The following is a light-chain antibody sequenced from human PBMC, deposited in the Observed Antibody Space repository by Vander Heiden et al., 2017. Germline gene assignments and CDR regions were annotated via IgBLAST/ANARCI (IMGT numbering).Light chain of an antibody. V-gene: IGLV1-44*01. J-gene: IGLJ2*01. CDR3: AAWDDSLNGPVV. CDR1: SSNIGSNT. Sequence: QPVLTQPPSASGTPGQRATISCSGSSSNIGSNTVNWYQQLPGTAPKLLIYSNNQRPSGVPDRFSGSKSGTSASLAISGLQSEDEADYYCAAWDDSLNGPVVFGGGTKLTVL. CDR2: SNN.